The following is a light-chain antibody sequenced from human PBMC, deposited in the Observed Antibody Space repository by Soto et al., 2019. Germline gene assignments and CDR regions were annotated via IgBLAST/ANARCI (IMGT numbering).Light chain of an antibody. V-gene: IGLV1-40*01. CDR1: SSNIGAGYD. J-gene: IGLJ2*01. CDR2: CNS. Sequence: QPVLTQPPSVSGAPGQRVTISCTGSSSNIGAGYDVHWYQQLPGTAPKLLIYCNSNRPSGVPDRFSGSKSGTSASLAITGLQAEDEAADYCQSYDSSLSGFVVFGGGTKLTVL. CDR3: QSYDSSLSGFVV.